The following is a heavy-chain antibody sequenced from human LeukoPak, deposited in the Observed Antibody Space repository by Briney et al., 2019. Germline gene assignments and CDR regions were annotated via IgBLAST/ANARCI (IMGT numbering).Heavy chain of an antibody. V-gene: IGHV3-48*01. CDR1: GFTFSSYS. CDR3: AKGKAVADY. CDR2: ISSSSSTI. J-gene: IGHJ4*02. Sequence: GGSLRLSCAASGFTFSSYSMNWVRQAPGKGLEWVSYISSSSSTIYYADSVKGRFTISRDNSKNTLYLQMNSLRAEDTAVYYCAKGKAVADYWGQGTLVTVSS. D-gene: IGHD6-19*01.